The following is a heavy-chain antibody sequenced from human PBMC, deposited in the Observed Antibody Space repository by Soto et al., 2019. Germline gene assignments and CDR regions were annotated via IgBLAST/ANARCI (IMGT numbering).Heavy chain of an antibody. D-gene: IGHD3-22*01. CDR3: ARDGRGPITMIPLAY. CDR1: GYTFTSYG. CDR2: ISAYNGNT. Sequence: ASVKVSCKASGYTFTSYGISWVRQAPGQGPEWMGWISAYNGNTNYAQKLQGRVTMTTDTSTSTAYMELRSLRSDDTAVYYCARDGRGPITMIPLAYWGQGTLVTVSS. J-gene: IGHJ4*02. V-gene: IGHV1-18*01.